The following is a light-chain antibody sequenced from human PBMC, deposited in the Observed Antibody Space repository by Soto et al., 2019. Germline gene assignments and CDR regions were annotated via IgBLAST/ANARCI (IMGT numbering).Light chain of an antibody. CDR2: EAS. Sequence: DIQLTKFPSLLSASVGDRVTITCRASHDISTYLAWYQQKPGKAPKLMIYEASTLQSGVPSRFSGSGSGTEFTLTISGLLPEDFATYHCQQLSTLPFTFGQGTLLEI. J-gene: IGKJ5*01. CDR1: HDISTY. V-gene: IGKV1-9*01. CDR3: QQLSTLPFT.